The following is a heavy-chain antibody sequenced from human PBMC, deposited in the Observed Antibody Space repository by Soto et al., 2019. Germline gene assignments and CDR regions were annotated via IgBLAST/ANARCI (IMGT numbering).Heavy chain of an antibody. CDR2: VWFDGSIQ. J-gene: IGHJ4*02. D-gene: IGHD1-7*01. V-gene: IGHV3-33*01. CDR1: GFTFSDYG. CDR3: ARVDFGGNSYYFDY. Sequence: GGSLRLSCVASGFTFSDYGIHWVRQAPDKGLEWVAVVWFDGSIQYYGDSVKGRFTISRDDSNNTVDLQMNNLRAEDTAVYYCARVDFGGNSYYFDYWGQGTPVTVSS.